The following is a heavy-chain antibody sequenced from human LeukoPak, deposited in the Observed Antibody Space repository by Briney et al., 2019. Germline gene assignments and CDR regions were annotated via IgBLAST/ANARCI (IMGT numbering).Heavy chain of an antibody. CDR3: ARDLRYRFDY. CDR1: GFTFSNAW. V-gene: IGHV3-15*01. D-gene: IGHD3-9*01. Sequence: GGSLRLSCAAPGFTFSNAWMSWVRQAPGKGLEWVGRIKSKTDGGTTDYAAPVKGRFTISKDDSKNTLYLQMNSLKSEDTAVYYCARDLRYRFDYWGQGTLVTVSS. J-gene: IGHJ4*02. CDR2: IKSKTDGGTT.